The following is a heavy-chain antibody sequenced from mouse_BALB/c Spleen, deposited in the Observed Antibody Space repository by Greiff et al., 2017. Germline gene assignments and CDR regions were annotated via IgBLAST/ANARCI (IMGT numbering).Heavy chain of an antibody. CDR1: GYTFTSYW. CDR2: IYPGDGDT. V-gene: IGHV1-87*01. D-gene: IGHD2-4*01. Sequence: QVQLQQSGAELARPGASVKLSCKASGYTFTSYWMQWVKQRPGQGLEWIGAIYPGDGDTRYTQKFKGKATLTADKSSSTAYMQLSSLASEDSAVYYCARWPVYYDYDGAWFAYWGQGTLVTVSA. J-gene: IGHJ3*01. CDR3: ARWPVYYDYDGAWFAY.